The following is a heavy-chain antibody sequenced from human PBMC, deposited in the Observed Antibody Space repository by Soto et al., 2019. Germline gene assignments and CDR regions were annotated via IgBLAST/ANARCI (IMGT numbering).Heavy chain of an antibody. CDR1: GFTFSSYA. Sequence: GGSLRLSCAASGFTFSSYAMSWVRQAPGKGLEWVSAISGSGGSTYYADSVKGRFTISRDNSKKTLYLQMNSLRAEDTAVYYCAKGMVRRGYYSFDYWGQGTLVTVSS. V-gene: IGHV3-23*01. J-gene: IGHJ4*02. D-gene: IGHD3-10*01. CDR3: AKGMVRRGYYSFDY. CDR2: ISGSGGST.